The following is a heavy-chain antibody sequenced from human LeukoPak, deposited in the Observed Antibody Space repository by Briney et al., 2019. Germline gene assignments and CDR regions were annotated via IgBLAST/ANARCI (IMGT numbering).Heavy chain of an antibody. CDR1: GFTFSNYF. V-gene: IGHV3-30-3*01. D-gene: IGHD2-21*02. CDR3: ARERQDTVIHSGAFDI. J-gene: IGHJ3*02. Sequence: GGSLRLSCAASGFTFSNYFMHWVRQAPGKGLEWVLDIASDGSHTFYVESVKGRFTISRDNSKNTLYLQMNSLGPEDTAVYFCARERQDTVIHSGAFDIWGQGTMVTVSS. CDR2: IASDGSHT.